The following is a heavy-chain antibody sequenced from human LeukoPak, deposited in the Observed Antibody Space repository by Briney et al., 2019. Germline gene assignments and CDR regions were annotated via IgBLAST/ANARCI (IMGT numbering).Heavy chain of an antibody. CDR1: GGSIRSYS. J-gene: IGHJ3*02. CDR3: ARHGGETIVAMILHAFDI. Sequence: PSETLSLTCTVSGGSIRSYSWSWIRQPPGKGLEWIGSKSYSGSTNYNPSLKSRVTTPVDTSKNQISLKLTSVTAADTAVYYCARHGGETIVAMILHAFDIWGQGTVVTVSS. D-gene: IGHD5-12*01. V-gene: IGHV4-59*08. CDR2: KSYSGST.